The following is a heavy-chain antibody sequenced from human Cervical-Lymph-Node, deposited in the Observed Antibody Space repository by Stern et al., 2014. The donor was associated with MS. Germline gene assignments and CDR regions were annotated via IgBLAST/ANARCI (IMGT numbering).Heavy chain of an antibody. J-gene: IGHJ6*02. V-gene: IGHV3-9*01. D-gene: IGHD3-22*01. CDR3: AKTPTDSSGYYYYYGMDV. CDR2: ISWNSGNI. CDR1: GFNFDEYA. Sequence: QLVESGGGLVQPGRSLRLSCAASGFNFDEYAMHWVRQAPGKGLEWVSGISWNSGNIGYADSVKGRFTISRDNAKNSLYLQMNSLRAEDTALYYCAKTPTDSSGYYYYYGMDVWGQGTTVTVSS.